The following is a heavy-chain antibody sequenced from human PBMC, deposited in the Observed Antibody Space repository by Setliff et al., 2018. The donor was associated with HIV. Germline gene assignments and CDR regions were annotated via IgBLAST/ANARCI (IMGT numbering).Heavy chain of an antibody. V-gene: IGHV3-11*03. D-gene: IGHD3-9*01. CDR2: ISVSGTDI. J-gene: IGHJ4*02. Sequence: GGSLRLSCAASGFTFTNYYMSWIRQAPGKGLELLSYISVSGTDIKYADSVKGRFTISRDNSKNTVYLQMNSLRAEDTAVYYCAKTSNTGYLFCSDYWGQGTLVTVSS. CDR3: AKTSNTGYLFCSDY. CDR1: GFTFTNYY.